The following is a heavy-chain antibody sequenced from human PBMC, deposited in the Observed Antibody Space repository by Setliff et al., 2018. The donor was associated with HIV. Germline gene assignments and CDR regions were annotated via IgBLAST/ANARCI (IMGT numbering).Heavy chain of an antibody. D-gene: IGHD5-12*01. Sequence: SETLSLTCAVYGGSFSGYYWSWIRQPPGKGLEWIGSVSYNGPTYHNPSLKSRVASFIDTSKNHFSLYLNSVTAADTAVYYCARHVSPEYSDYAHWYFDLWGRGTLVTVSS. J-gene: IGHJ2*01. CDR1: GGSFSGYY. V-gene: IGHV4-34*01. CDR3: ARHVSPEYSDYAHWYFDL. CDR2: VSYNGPT.